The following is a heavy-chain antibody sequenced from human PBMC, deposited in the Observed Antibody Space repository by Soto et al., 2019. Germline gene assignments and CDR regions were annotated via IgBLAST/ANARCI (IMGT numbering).Heavy chain of an antibody. V-gene: IGHV1-69*06. CDR1: GSRFSNYV. Sequence: SVKVSCKVSGSRFSNYVISWVRQAPGHGLEWLGRIIPIFNSTKYAQSFQGRVSITADKSTSTASLELSSLRSDDTAVYYCAREGRGKKAGYNGLVSLGYWGQGTLVTVSS. J-gene: IGHJ4*02. CDR2: IIPIFNST. D-gene: IGHD2-2*02. CDR3: AREGRGKKAGYNGLVSLGY.